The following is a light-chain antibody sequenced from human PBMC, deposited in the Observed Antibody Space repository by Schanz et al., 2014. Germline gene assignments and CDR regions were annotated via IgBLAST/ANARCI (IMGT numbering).Light chain of an antibody. J-gene: IGLJ2*01. CDR2: GVT. CDR1: GSDVGGYNY. V-gene: IGLV2-14*03. Sequence: QSVLTQPASVSGSPGQSITISCTGTGSDVGGYNYVSWYQQHPGKAPKLIIYGVTNRPSGVSTRFSGSKSGNTASLTISGLQAEDEADYYCSSYTSSSTRVFGGGTKVTVL. CDR3: SSYTSSSTRV.